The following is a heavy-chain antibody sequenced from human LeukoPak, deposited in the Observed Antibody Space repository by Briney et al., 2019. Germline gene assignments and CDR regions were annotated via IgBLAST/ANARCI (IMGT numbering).Heavy chain of an antibody. V-gene: IGHV5-51*01. D-gene: IGHD2-2*01. CDR3: ARQQLQDYDWFDP. CDR1: GYSFTSYW. CDR2: IYPGDSDT. J-gene: IGHJ5*02. Sequence: GGSLKISCQGSGYSFTSYWIGWVRRMPGKGLEWMGIIYPGDSDTRYSPSFQGQVTISADKSISTAYLQWSSLKASDTAMYYCARQQLQDYDWFDPWGQGTLVTVSS.